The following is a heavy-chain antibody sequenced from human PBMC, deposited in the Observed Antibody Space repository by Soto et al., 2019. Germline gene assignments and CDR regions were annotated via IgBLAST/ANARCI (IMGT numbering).Heavy chain of an antibody. CDR1: GYTFTSYG. CDR3: AREKGKAVTGTYYYYGMDV. J-gene: IGHJ6*02. D-gene: IGHD6-19*01. V-gene: IGHV1-18*04. Sequence: QVQLVQSGAEVKRPGASLKVSCKASGYTFTSYGINWVRQAPGQGLEWMGWINPYTGNTNYAQEFQGRVTMTADTSTSTAYMELRRLRSDDTAVYYCAREKGKAVTGTYYYYGMDVWGQGTTVTVSS. CDR2: INPYTGNT.